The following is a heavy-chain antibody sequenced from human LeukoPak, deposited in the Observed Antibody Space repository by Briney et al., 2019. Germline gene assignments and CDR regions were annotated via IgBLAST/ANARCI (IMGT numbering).Heavy chain of an antibody. Sequence: TSETLSLTCAVYGGSFSGYYWSWIRQPPGKGLEWIGEINHSGSTNYNPSLKSRVTISVDTSKNQFSLKLSSVTAADTAVYYCARGAVPMVRGAMGGYWGQGTLVTVSS. CDR3: ARGAVPMVRGAMGGY. CDR2: INHSGST. J-gene: IGHJ4*02. D-gene: IGHD3-10*01. CDR1: GGSFSGYY. V-gene: IGHV4-34*01.